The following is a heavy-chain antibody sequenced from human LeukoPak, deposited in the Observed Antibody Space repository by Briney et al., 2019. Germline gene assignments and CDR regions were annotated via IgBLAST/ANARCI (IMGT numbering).Heavy chain of an antibody. V-gene: IGHV3-11*04. Sequence: AGGPLRLSCAASGFTFSDYYMSWIRQAPGKGLECVSYISSSGNTTYHADSVKGRFTISRDNAKNSLYLQMSSLRAEDTAVYYCARDGGSSWYFDYWGQGTLVTVSS. J-gene: IGHJ4*02. D-gene: IGHD6-13*01. CDR2: ISSSGNTT. CDR3: ARDGGSSWYFDY. CDR1: GFTFSDYY.